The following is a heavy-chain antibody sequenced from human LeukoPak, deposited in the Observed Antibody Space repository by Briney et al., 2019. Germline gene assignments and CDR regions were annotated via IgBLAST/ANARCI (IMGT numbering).Heavy chain of an antibody. D-gene: IGHD2-2*01. CDR2: IKQDGSEE. J-gene: IGHJ5*02. CDR3: ARYCSSTSCYSDWFDP. V-gene: IGHV3-7*03. CDR1: GFTFSSYW. Sequence: LAGGSARLSCAASGFTFSSYWMSWVRQAPGKGLEWVVNIKQDGSEEYYVDSVKGRFTISRDNAKNSLYLQMNSLRAEDTAVYYCARYCSSTSCYSDWFDPWGQGTLVTVSS.